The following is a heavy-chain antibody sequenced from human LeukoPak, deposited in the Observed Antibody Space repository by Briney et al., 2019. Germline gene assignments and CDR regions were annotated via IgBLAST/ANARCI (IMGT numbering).Heavy chain of an antibody. J-gene: IGHJ3*02. D-gene: IGHD3-3*01. Sequence: PGRSLRLSCTASGFTFGDYAMSWVRQAPGKGLEWVGFIRSKAYGGTTEYAASAKGRFTISRDDSKSIAYLQMNSLKTEDTAVYYCMRSYYDFWSGSPPDAFDIWGQGTMVTVSS. CDR1: GFTFGDYA. V-gene: IGHV3-49*04. CDR3: MRSYYDFWSGSPPDAFDI. CDR2: IRSKAYGGTT.